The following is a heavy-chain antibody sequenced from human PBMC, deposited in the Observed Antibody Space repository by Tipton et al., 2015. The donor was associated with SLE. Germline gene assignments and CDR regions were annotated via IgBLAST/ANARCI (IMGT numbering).Heavy chain of an antibody. J-gene: IGHJ3*02. CDR1: GFTFSNYG. V-gene: IGHV3-30*02. CDR2: IRYDGSAK. CDR3: ARDLPDAFDI. Sequence: SLRLSCAASGFTFSNYGMHWVRQAPGKGLEWVAFIRYDGSAKDYADSVKGRFTISRDNAKNSLYLQMNSLRAEDTAVYYCARDLPDAFDIWGQGTMVTVSS.